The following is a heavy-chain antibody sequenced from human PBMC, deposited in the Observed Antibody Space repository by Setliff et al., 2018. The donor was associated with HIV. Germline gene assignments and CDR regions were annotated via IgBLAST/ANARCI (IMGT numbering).Heavy chain of an antibody. J-gene: IGHJ6*03. CDR3: ARGRRSAAAGTRWDYMDV. Sequence: SETLSLTCAVYGGSFSGYYWSWIRQPPGKGLEWIGEINHSGSTNYNPSLKSRVTISVDTSKNQFSLKLSSVTAADTAVYYCARGRRSAAAGTRWDYMDVWGKGTTVTVSS. CDR1: GGSFSGYY. D-gene: IGHD6-13*01. CDR2: INHSGST. V-gene: IGHV4-34*01.